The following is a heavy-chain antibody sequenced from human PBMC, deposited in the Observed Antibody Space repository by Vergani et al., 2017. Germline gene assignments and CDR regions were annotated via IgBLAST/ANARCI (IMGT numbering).Heavy chain of an antibody. CDR2: INHSGSA. Sequence: QEQLQQWGAGLLTPSETLSLTCAVYGGSFSGYYWTWIRQPPGKGLEWIGEINHSGSANYNPSLKSRVTISVDTSKNQFSLKLTSVTAADTAVYYCARGGYCNSTSCYPLDYWGQGTLVTVSS. CDR3: ARGGYCNSTSCYPLDY. V-gene: IGHV4-34*01. CDR1: GGSFSGYY. D-gene: IGHD2-2*01. J-gene: IGHJ4*02.